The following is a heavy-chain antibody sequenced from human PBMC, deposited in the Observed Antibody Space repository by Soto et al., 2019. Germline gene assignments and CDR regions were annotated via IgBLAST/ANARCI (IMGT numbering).Heavy chain of an antibody. CDR2: IFSSGST. CDR3: ARDQGVVVTADDWFDP. J-gene: IGHJ5*02. V-gene: IGHV4-4*07. CDR1: GGSITDYS. Sequence: PSETLSLTCTVSGGSITDYSWVWIRQPAGKGLEWIGRIFSSGSTNYNPSLKGRNTMSLDTSKNQFSLKLNSATATDTAVYFCARDQGVVVTADDWFDPWGQGILVTVSS. D-gene: IGHD2-21*02.